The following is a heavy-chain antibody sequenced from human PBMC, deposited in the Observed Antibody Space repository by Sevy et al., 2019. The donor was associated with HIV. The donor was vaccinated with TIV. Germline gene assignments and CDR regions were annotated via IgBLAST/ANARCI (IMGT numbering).Heavy chain of an antibody. V-gene: IGHV3-15*01. Sequence: GGSLRLSCVVSGVNFTNAWVTWVRQAPGKGLEWVGRIKDKAQGETRDFAPPVEGRFSLSRHDSTNTVFLQMNGLKTDDTAVYCCATGKFEWLLAWERGTLVTVSS. CDR1: GVNFTNAW. J-gene: IGHJ5*02. CDR2: IKDKAQGETR. D-gene: IGHD3-9*01. CDR3: ATGKFEWLLA.